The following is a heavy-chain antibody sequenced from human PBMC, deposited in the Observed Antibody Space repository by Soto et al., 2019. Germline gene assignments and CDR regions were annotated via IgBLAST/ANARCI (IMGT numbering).Heavy chain of an antibody. CDR1: GFTFSSYG. V-gene: IGHV3-30*18. CDR2: ISYDGSNK. CDR3: ANQHSGYEHYFDY. Sequence: PGGSLRLSCAASGFTFSSYGMHWVRQAPGKGLEWVAVISYDGSNKYYADSVKGRFTISRDNSKNTLYLQMNSLRAEDTAVYYCANQHSGYEHYFDYWGQGTLVTVSS. J-gene: IGHJ4*02. D-gene: IGHD5-12*01.